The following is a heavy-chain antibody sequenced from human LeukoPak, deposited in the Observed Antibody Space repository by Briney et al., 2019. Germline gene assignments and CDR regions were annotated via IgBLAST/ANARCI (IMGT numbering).Heavy chain of an antibody. CDR3: ATRNGY. CDR1: GFTFDDYA. D-gene: IGHD1-14*01. V-gene: IGHV3-9*03. Sequence: GRSLRLSCAASGFTFDDYAIHWVRQAPGKGLEWVSGISWNSGSIGYADSVKGRFTISRDNAKNSLYLQMNSLRAEDMALYYCATRNGYWGQGTLVTVSS. J-gene: IGHJ4*02. CDR2: ISWNSGSI.